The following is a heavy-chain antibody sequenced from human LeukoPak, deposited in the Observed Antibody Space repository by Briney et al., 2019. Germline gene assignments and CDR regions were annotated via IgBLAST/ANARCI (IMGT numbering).Heavy chain of an antibody. CDR1: GGSISSYY. CDR3: ARLVDYSFDY. J-gene: IGHJ4*02. V-gene: IGHV4-59*01. D-gene: IGHD4-11*01. Sequence: PSETLSLTCTVSGGSISSYYWSWIRQPPGKGLEWIGYIYYSGSTNYNPSLKSRVTISVDTSKNQFSLKLSSGTAADTAVYYCARLVDYSFDYWGQGTLVTVSS. CDR2: IYYSGST.